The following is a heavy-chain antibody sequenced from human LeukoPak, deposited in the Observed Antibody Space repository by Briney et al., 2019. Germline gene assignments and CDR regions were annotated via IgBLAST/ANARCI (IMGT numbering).Heavy chain of an antibody. CDR3: ARHQHAGREHYYGIDV. CDR1: GGSISSYY. J-gene: IGHJ6*02. Sequence: SETLSLTCTVSGGSISSYYWSWIRQPPGKGLKWIGYIFHTGSTNYNPSLKSRLTISVDTPRNQFSLRLSSVTAADTAVYYCARHQHAGREHYYGIDVWGQGTTVSVSS. D-gene: IGHD1-26*01. CDR2: IFHTGST. V-gene: IGHV4-59*08.